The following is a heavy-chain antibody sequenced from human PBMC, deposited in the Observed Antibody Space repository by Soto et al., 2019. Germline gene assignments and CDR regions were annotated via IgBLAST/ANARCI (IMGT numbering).Heavy chain of an antibody. V-gene: IGHV1-3*04. Sequence: ASVKVSCKASGYTFTRYSLQWVRQAPGQRLEWMGWIDTDNGNTGFSHKFQGRVTVVRDTPANMVYMTLNSLTSGDTAVYYCARDFDQGSFDYWGQGTPVTVSS. D-gene: IGHD2-2*01. J-gene: IGHJ4*01. CDR2: IDTDNGNT. CDR3: ARDFDQGSFDY. CDR1: GYTFTRYS.